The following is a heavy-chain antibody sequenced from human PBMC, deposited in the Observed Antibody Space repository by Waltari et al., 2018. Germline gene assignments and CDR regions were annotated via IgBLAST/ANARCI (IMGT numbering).Heavy chain of an antibody. CDR3: ARDGAVGRYCSSTTCYTDY. D-gene: IGHD2-2*02. J-gene: IGHJ4*02. V-gene: IGHV1-18*01. CDR2: ITAYNGNT. CDR1: GYTFANYG. Sequence: QVQLVQSGAEVKKPGASVKVSCKASGYTFANYGITWVRQAPGQGLEWMGWITAYNGNTNYAQKFQGRGTFTTDASTTSAYMELRRLISDDTAVYDCARDGAVGRYCSSTTCYTDYWGQGTLITVSS.